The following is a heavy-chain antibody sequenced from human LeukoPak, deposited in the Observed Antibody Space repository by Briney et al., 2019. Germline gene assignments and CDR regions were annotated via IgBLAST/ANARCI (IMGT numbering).Heavy chain of an antibody. J-gene: IGHJ5*02. Sequence: SETLSLTCTVSGYSISSGYYWGWIRQPPGKGLEWIGSIYYSGSTYYNPSLKSRVTISVDTSKNQFSLKLSSVTAADTAVYYCAREGYSSSWYDWFDPWGQGTLVTVSS. CDR2: IYYSGST. CDR1: GYSISSGYY. V-gene: IGHV4-38-2*02. CDR3: AREGYSSSWYDWFDP. D-gene: IGHD6-13*01.